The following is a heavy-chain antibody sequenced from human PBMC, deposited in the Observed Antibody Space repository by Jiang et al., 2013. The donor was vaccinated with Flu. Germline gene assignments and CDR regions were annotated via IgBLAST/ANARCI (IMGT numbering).Heavy chain of an antibody. Sequence: PGLVKPSETLSLTCTVSGASISSGSYYWGWIRQPPGKGLEWIGSIYYSGSTYYNPSLKSRVTISVDTSKNQLSLKLSSVTAADTAVYYCARDSSGSYDDWFDPWGQGTLVTVSS. D-gene: IGHD1-26*01. CDR3: ARDSSGSYDDWFDP. V-gene: IGHV4-39*07. CDR1: GASISSGSYY. CDR2: IYYSGST. J-gene: IGHJ5*02.